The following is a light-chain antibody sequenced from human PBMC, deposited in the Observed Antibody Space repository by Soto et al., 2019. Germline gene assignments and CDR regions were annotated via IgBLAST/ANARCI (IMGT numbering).Light chain of an antibody. CDR3: ASWDDALSAVV. V-gene: IGLV1-47*01. CDR1: RSNIGNTY. Sequence: QSVLTQSSSASGTPGQRVTISCSGSRSNIGNTYVYWFQHFPGATPKLLISRDSQRPSGVPDRFSGSKSGTSASLTISGLRSEDEADYFCASWDDALSAVVFGGGTKVTVL. CDR2: RDS. J-gene: IGLJ2*01.